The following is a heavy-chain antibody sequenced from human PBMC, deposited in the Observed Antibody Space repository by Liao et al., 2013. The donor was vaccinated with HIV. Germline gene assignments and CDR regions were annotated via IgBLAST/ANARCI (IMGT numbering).Heavy chain of an antibody. J-gene: IGHJ5*02. CDR2: INHSGST. CDR1: GGSITSYY. CDR3: AREAMGDGWFDP. V-gene: IGHV4-59*12. Sequence: QVQLRESGPGLLKPSETLSLTCTVSGGSITSYYWNWIRQPAGKGLEWIGEINHSGSTNYIPSLKSRLTISVDSSKNQFSLKLTSVTAADTAVYYCAREAMGDGWFDPGAREPWSPSPQ. D-gene: IGHD3-16*01.